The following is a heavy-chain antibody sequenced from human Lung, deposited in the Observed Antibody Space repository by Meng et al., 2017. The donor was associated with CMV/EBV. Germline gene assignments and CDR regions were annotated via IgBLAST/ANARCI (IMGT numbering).Heavy chain of an antibody. CDR2: ISGSGLST. CDR1: GFTFSNYA. V-gene: IGHV3-23*01. CDR3: ANSPGVYGSCFDY. J-gene: IGHJ4*02. Sequence: ESXKISXAASGFTFSNYAISWVRQAPGKGMEWVSTISGSGLSTYSADSVKGRFTISRDNSKNTLYLQMFNLRAADTAVYCCANSPGVYGSCFDYWGQGPLVTVSS. D-gene: IGHD3-10*01.